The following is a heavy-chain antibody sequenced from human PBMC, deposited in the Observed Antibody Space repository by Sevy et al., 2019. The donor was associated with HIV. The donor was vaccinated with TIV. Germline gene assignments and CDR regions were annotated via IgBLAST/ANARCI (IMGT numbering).Heavy chain of an antibody. CDR1: GFTFSSYW. J-gene: IGHJ4*02. CDR2: IKPGGSEK. V-gene: IGHV3-7*01. D-gene: IGHD5-18*01. Sequence: GGSLRLSCAASGFTFSSYWMTWVRQAPGKRPEWVADIKPGGSEKNYVDYVKGRFTDSRDNAKNVLYLQRNSRSVEDTAVYYCRTWIQQLLRDYRGQGTLVTVSS. CDR3: RTWIQQLLRDY.